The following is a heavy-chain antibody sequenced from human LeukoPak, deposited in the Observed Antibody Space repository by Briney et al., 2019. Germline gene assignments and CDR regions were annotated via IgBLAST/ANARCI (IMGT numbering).Heavy chain of an antibody. V-gene: IGHV1-46*01. CDR2: INPIGGST. CDR1: GYTFTIYY. D-gene: IGHD3-10*01. Sequence: ASVTVSFKSSGYTFTIYYMHWVRQAPGQGVEGMGMINPIGGSTSYAQKFHGSVTMTRATSTRTVYMELSSLRSEDTAVYYCARDYRPGSPLWFGSPDYWGQGTLVTVSS. J-gene: IGHJ4*02. CDR3: ARDYRPGSPLWFGSPDY.